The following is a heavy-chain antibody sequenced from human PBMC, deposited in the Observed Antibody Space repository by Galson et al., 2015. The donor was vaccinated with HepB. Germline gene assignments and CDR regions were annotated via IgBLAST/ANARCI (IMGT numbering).Heavy chain of an antibody. D-gene: IGHD3-9*01. Sequence: QSGAEVKKPGESLRISCKGSGYSFTSYWISWVRQMPGKGLEWMGRIDPSDSYTNYSPSFQGHVTISADKSISTAYLQWSSLKASDTAMYYCATHTYYDISLALWGQGTLVTVSS. V-gene: IGHV5-10-1*01. J-gene: IGHJ4*02. CDR3: ATHTYYDISLAL. CDR1: GYSFTSYW. CDR2: IDPSDSYT.